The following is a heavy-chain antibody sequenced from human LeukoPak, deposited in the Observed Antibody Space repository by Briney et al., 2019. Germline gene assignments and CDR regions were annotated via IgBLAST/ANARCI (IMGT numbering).Heavy chain of an antibody. J-gene: IGHJ5*02. V-gene: IGHV1-8*03. CDR1: GCTFTSYD. CDR2: MNPNSGNT. Sequence: ASVKVSCKASGCTFTSYDINWVRQATGQGLEWMGWMNPNSGNTGYAQKFQGRVTITRNTSISTAYMELSSLRAEDTAVYYCARDVRAAGYNWFDPWGQGTLVTVSS. CDR3: ARDVRAAGYNWFDP. D-gene: IGHD6-13*01.